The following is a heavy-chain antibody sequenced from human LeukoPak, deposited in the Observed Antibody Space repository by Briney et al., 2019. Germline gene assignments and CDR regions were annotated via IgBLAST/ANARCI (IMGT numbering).Heavy chain of an antibody. CDR2: IYTSRST. Sequence: SETLSLTCTVSGGSISSYYWSWIRQPPGKGLEWIGYIYTSRSTNYNPSLKSRVTISVDTSKNQFSLKLSSVTAADTAVYYCARHDRRRAFDIWGQGTMVTVSS. CDR3: ARHDRRRAFDI. CDR1: GGSISSYY. V-gene: IGHV4-4*09. J-gene: IGHJ3*02.